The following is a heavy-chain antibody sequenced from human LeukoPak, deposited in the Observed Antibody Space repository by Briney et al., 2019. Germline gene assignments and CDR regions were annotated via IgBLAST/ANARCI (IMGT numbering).Heavy chain of an antibody. V-gene: IGHV1-69*13. CDR1: GGTFSSYA. J-gene: IGHJ6*03. CDR3: ARGRDLLRSTSYYYYYYMDV. Sequence: SVKVPCKASGGTFSSYAISWVRQAPGQGLEWMGGIIPIFGTANYAQKFQGRVTITADESTSTAYMELSSLRSEDTAVYYCARGRDLLRSTSYYYYYYMDVWGKGTTVTVSS. D-gene: IGHD2-2*01. CDR2: IIPIFGTA.